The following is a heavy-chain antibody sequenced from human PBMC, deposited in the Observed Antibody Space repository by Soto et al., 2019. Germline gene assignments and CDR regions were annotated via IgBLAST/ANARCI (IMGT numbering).Heavy chain of an antibody. V-gene: IGHV4-4*02. CDR3: VRSFGWYAIDY. CDR1: GVSISSNYY. J-gene: IGHJ4*02. Sequence: QVLLQESGPGLVQPSGTLSLSCAVSGVSISSNYYWGWVRQPPGKGLEWLGDISHIGSVNYSPSLMSRVTISMDRSENQFSLKLNSVTAAHTAVYYCVRSFGWYAIDYWGQGTLVIVSS. D-gene: IGHD6-19*01. CDR2: ISHIGSV.